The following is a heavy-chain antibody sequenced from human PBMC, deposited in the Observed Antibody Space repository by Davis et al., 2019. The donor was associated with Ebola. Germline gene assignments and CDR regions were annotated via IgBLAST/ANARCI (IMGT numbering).Heavy chain of an antibody. J-gene: IGHJ4*02. V-gene: IGHV4-4*09. Sequence: SETLSLTCSVSGGSISTYYWNWIRQPPGKGLEWVGCIQNSGSPIYNPSLKSRVTLSVDRSTNQFPLKLTSVTAADTAVYYCASGDYAGSSFDYWGQGTLVTVSS. CDR1: GGSISTYY. CDR3: ASGDYAGSSFDY. D-gene: IGHD4-17*01. CDR2: IQNSGSP.